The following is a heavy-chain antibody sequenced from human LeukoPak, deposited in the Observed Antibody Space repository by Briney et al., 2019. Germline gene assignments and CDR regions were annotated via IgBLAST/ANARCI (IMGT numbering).Heavy chain of an antibody. CDR2: INPNSGGT. J-gene: IGHJ4*02. Sequence: ASVKVSCKASGYTFTGHYMHWVRQAPGQGLEWMGWINPNSGGTNYAQKFQGRVTMTRDTSISTAYMELSRLRSDDTAVYYCARTRITMVRGVIVPIGYWGQGTLVTVSS. V-gene: IGHV1-2*02. CDR3: ARTRITMVRGVIVPIGY. D-gene: IGHD3-10*01. CDR1: GYTFTGHY.